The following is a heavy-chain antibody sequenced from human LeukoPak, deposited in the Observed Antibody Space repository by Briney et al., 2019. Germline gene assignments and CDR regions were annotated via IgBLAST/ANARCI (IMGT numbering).Heavy chain of an antibody. D-gene: IGHD1-26*01. CDR2: INWSGGST. CDR3: ARDPRDSGSYYFDY. Sequence: GGSLRLSCAASGITFDDYGMSWVRQAPGKGLEWVSGINWSGGSTGYAYSVKGRFTISRDNAKNSLYLQMNSLRAEDTAVYYCARDPRDSGSYYFDYWGQGTLVTVSS. CDR1: GITFDDYG. V-gene: IGHV3-20*04. J-gene: IGHJ4*02.